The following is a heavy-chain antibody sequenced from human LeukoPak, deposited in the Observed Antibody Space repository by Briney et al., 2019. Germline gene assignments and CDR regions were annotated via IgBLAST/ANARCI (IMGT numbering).Heavy chain of an antibody. J-gene: IGHJ4*02. Sequence: GESLKISCTGSGYSFTSYWIGWVRQMPGKGLEWMGIIYPGDSDTRYSPSFQGQVTISADKSISTAYLQWSSLKASDTAMYYRARLRPPGYCSGGSCYHYYFDYWGQGTLVTVSS. CDR3: ARLRPPGYCSGGSCYHYYFDY. V-gene: IGHV5-51*01. CDR2: IYPGDSDT. D-gene: IGHD2-15*01. CDR1: GYSFTSYW.